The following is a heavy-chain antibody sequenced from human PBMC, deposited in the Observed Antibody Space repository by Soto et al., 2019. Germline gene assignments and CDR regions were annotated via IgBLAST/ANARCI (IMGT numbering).Heavy chain of an antibody. J-gene: IGHJ4*02. CDR3: GGRRLRARGSFDY. CDR1: GGRISSSSYY. V-gene: IGHV4-39*01. Sequence: KTSETLSRTCTVSGGRISSSSYYWGWIRQPPGKGLEWIGSIYYSGSTYYNPSLKSRVTISVDTSKNQFSLKLNSVTAADTAVYSCGGRRLRARGSFDYWGQGTLVTVSS. D-gene: IGHD5-12*01. CDR2: IYYSGST.